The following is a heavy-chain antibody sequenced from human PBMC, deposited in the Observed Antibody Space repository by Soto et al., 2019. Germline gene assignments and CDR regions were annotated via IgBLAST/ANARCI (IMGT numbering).Heavy chain of an antibody. CDR3: ARDSDIVVVPAAPGYYYGMDV. CDR2: IIPIFGTA. D-gene: IGHD2-2*01. CDR1: GGTFSSYA. J-gene: IGHJ6*02. V-gene: IGHV1-69*13. Sequence: SVKVSCKASGGTFSSYAISWVRQAPGQGLEWMGGIIPIFGTANYAQKFQGRVTIIADESTSTAYMELSSLRSEDTAVYYCARDSDIVVVPAAPGYYYGMDVWGQGTTVTVS.